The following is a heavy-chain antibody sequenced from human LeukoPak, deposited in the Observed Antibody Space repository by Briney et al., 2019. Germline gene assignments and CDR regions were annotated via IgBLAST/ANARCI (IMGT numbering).Heavy chain of an antibody. J-gene: IGHJ5*02. D-gene: IGHD3-9*01. CDR2: INHSGST. CDR3: ARIHTVLRYFDWFSGRFDP. Sequence: SETLSLTCAVYGGSFSGYYWSWIRQPPGKGLEWIGEINHSGSTNYNPSLKSRVTISVDTSKNQFSLKLSSVTAADTAVYYCARIHTVLRYFDWFSGRFDPWGQGTLVTVSS. V-gene: IGHV4-34*01. CDR1: GGSFSGYY.